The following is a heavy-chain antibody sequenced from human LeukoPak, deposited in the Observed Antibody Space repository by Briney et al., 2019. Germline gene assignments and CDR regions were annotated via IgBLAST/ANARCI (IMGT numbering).Heavy chain of an antibody. J-gene: IGHJ4*02. CDR3: AHRQVYYYGSGRYGYLDY. V-gene: IGHV2-5*02. CDR1: GFSLSTSGVG. CDR2: IYWDDDR. Sequence: KESGPTLVKPTQTLTLTCTFSGFSLSTSGVGVGWIRQPPGKALEWLALIYWDDDRRYSPSLKSRLTITKDTSKNQVVLTMTDMDPVDTATYYCAHRQVYYYGSGRYGYLDYWGQGTLVTVSS. D-gene: IGHD3-10*01.